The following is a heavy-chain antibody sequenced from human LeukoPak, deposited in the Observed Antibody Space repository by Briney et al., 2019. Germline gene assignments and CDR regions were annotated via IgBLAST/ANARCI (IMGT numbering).Heavy chain of an antibody. CDR3: ARVTESLVYYDSSGDDY. D-gene: IGHD3-22*01. Sequence: GGSLRLSCAASGFTFSSYWMSWVRQAPGKGLEWVANIKQDGSEKYYVDSVKGRFTISRDNAKNSLYLQMNSLRAEDTAVYYCARVTESLVYYDSSGDDYWGQGTLVTVSS. J-gene: IGHJ4*02. CDR2: IKQDGSEK. CDR1: GFTFSSYW. V-gene: IGHV3-7*04.